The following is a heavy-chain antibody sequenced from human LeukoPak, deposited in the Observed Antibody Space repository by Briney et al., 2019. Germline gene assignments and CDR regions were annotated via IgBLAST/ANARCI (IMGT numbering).Heavy chain of an antibody. CDR2: IKSKIDGCTT. D-gene: IGHD2-15*01. CDR3: ARAPGYCSGGSCYSGAFDI. V-gene: IGHV3-15*01. Sequence: AGGSLRLSCAASGFTFSNAWMSWVRQAPGKGLEWVGRIKSKIDGCTTDYAAPVKGRFTISRDDSKNTLYLQMNSLRAEDTAVYYCARAPGYCSGGSCYSGAFDIWGQGTMVTVSS. J-gene: IGHJ3*02. CDR1: GFTFSNAW.